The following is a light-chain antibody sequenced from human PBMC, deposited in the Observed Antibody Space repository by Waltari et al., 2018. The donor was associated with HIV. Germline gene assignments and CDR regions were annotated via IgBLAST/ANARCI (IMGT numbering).Light chain of an antibody. CDR3: CSYAGSSNVV. CDR1: STNIGSYNL. CDR2: EVN. J-gene: IGLJ2*01. V-gene: IGLV2-23*02. Sequence: QSALTQSASVSGSPGQSITISCPGTSTNIGSYNLLSWYQQHPGKAPKVIIYEVNKRPSGVSNRFSGSTSGSTASLTISGLQAEDEADYYCCSYAGSSNVVFGGGTKLTVL.